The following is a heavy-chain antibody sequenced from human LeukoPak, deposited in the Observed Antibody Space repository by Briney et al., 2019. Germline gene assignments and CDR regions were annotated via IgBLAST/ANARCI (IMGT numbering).Heavy chain of an antibody. CDR3: ARGGDDIEYYYYVDV. Sequence: GGSLRLSCAASGFTFSSYGMSWVRQAPGKGLEWVANIKQDGSETYYVDSVKGRFTISRDNSRNSLYLQMNTLSAEDTAVYYCARGGDDIEYYYYVDVWGKGTTVTVSS. CDR1: GFTFSSYG. V-gene: IGHV3-7*01. J-gene: IGHJ6*03. D-gene: IGHD5-12*01. CDR2: IKQDGSET.